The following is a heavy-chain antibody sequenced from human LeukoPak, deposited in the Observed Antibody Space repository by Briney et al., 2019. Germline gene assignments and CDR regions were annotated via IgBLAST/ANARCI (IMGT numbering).Heavy chain of an antibody. J-gene: IGHJ4*02. V-gene: IGHV1-18*01. CDR1: GYTFTSYG. CDR2: ISAYNGNT. D-gene: IGHD2-2*01. CDR3: ARGMYCSSTSCYSDMGY. Sequence: ASVKVSCKASGYTFTSYGISWVRQAPGQGLEWMGWISAYNGNTNYAQKLQGRVTMTTDTSTSTAYMELRSLRSDDTAVYYCARGMYCSSTSCYSDMGYWGQGTLDTVSS.